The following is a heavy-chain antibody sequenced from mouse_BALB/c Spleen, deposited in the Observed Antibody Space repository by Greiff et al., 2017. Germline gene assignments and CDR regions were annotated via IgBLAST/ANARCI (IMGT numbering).Heavy chain of an antibody. Sequence: VQLLESGAELVKPGASVKMSCKASGYTFTSYWMHWVKQRPGQGLEWIGYINPSTGYTEYNQKFKDKATLTADKSSSTAYMQLSSLTSEDSAVYYCARGYGGYAMDYWGQGTSVTVSS. J-gene: IGHJ4*01. CDR2: INPSTGYT. D-gene: IGHD2-2*01. CDR3: ARGYGGYAMDY. CDR1: GYTFTSYW. V-gene: IGHV1-7*01.